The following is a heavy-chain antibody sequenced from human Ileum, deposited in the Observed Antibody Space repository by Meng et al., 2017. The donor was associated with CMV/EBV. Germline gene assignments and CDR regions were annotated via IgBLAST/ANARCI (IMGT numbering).Heavy chain of an antibody. V-gene: IGHV3-74*02. CDR2: VNPDGTTT. J-gene: IGHJ4*02. Sequence: EVQLLESGGGLVQPGGSLRLSCAASGFTFSTYWMHWVRQAPGRGLVWVSHVNPDGTTTSYADSVKGRFTISRDNAKNTLYLEMNSLRAEDTAVYYCVRSGGTLDYWGQGTLVTVSS. CDR1: GFTFSTYW. CDR3: VRSGGTLDY. D-gene: IGHD2-8*02.